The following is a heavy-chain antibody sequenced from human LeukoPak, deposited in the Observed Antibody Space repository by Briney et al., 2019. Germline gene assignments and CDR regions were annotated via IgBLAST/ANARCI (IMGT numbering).Heavy chain of an antibody. V-gene: IGHV3-7*01. Sequence: GGSLRLSCAASGFTFSDYWMSWVRQAPGKGLEWVANIKQDGSEKYHVDSVKGRFTVSRDNAKNSLYLQMNSLRAEDTAVYYCARSPAFDYWGQGTLVTVSS. J-gene: IGHJ4*02. D-gene: IGHD6-25*01. CDR3: ARSPAFDY. CDR1: GFTFSDYW. CDR2: IKQDGSEK.